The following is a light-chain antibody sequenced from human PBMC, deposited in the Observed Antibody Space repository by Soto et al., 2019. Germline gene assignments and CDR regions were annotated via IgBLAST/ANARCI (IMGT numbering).Light chain of an antibody. CDR1: STDVGYYNY. CDR2: EVS. J-gene: IGLJ3*02. CDR3: SSYTTSSTQV. V-gene: IGLV2-14*01. Sequence: QSALTQPASVSGSPGQSITISCTGSSTDVGYYNYVAWYQHHPGKAPKLMIYEVSKRPSGVSNRFSGSKSGNTASLAISGLQAEDEADYYCSSYTTSSTQVFGGGTKLTVL.